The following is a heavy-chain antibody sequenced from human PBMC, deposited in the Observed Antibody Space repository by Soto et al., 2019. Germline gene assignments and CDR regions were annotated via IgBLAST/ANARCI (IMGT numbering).Heavy chain of an antibody. J-gene: IGHJ4*02. Sequence: LRVSCAASGFTFSDAWMSWVRQAPGKGLEWVGRIKSKTDGGTTDYAAPVKGRFTISRDDPKNTLYLQMNSLKTEDTAVYYCTTDLPSYYDILTGSLSPFDYWGQGTLVTVSS. CDR3: TTDLPSYYDILTGSLSPFDY. CDR1: GFTFSDAW. V-gene: IGHV3-15*01. D-gene: IGHD3-9*01. CDR2: IKSKTDGGTT.